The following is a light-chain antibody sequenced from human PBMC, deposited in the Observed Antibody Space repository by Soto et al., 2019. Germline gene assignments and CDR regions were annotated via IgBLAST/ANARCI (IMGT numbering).Light chain of an antibody. Sequence: QCVLTQPASVSGAPGESITISCTGTSSDVGSYNLVSWYQQHPGKAPKLMIYEGSKRPSGVSNRFSGSKSGNTASLTISGLQAEDEADYYCCSYAGSSTLVYVFGTGTKVTVL. CDR1: SSDVGSYNL. V-gene: IGLV2-23*01. CDR3: CSYAGSSTLVYV. CDR2: EGS. J-gene: IGLJ1*01.